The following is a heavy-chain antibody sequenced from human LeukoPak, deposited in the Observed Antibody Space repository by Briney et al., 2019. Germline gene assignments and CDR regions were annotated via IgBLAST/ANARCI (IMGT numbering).Heavy chain of an antibody. D-gene: IGHD6-19*01. V-gene: IGHV3-73*01. CDR1: GFTVSGSA. Sequence: RGSLRLSCAASGFTVSGSAMHWVRQASGKGLEWLGRVRSKGYNYATAHGASVKDRFIISRDDSKSTAYLQMSSLKSEDTAVYYCATLGETSSWYPDHWGQGTLVTVSS. CDR3: ATLGETSSWYPDH. J-gene: IGHJ4*02. CDR2: VRSKGYNYAT.